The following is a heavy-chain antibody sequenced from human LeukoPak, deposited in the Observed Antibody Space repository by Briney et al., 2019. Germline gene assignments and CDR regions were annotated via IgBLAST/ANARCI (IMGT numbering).Heavy chain of an antibody. CDR3: AHWTEGSGYSRGFGF. CDR2: IYWDDDK. CDR1: GFSLSSSGVA. J-gene: IGHJ4*02. V-gene: IGHV2-5*02. D-gene: IGHD3-22*01. Sequence: SGPTLVKPTQTLTLTCTFSGFSLSSSGVAVGWIRQPPGKAPEWLALIYWDDDKRYSSFLESRLTITKDISKNQVVLTMPNMDPVDTATYYCAHWTEGSGYSRGFGFWGQGVLVTVSS.